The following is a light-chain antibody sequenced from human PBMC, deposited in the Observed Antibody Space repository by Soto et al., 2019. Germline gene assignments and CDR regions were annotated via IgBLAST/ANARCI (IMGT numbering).Light chain of an antibody. CDR2: EVS. J-gene: IGLJ1*01. CDR1: SSDVGAYNH. CDR3: NSYTSSSTVV. Sequence: QSALTQPASVSGSPGQSITISCTGTSSDVGAYNHVSWYQQHPGKAPKLMIYEVSNRPSGVSNRFSGSKSGNTASLTISGLLPEDEADYYCNSYTSSSTVVFGIGTKVTLL. V-gene: IGLV2-14*01.